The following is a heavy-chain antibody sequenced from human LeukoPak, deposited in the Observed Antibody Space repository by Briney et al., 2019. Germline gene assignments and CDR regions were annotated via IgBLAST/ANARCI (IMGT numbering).Heavy chain of an antibody. D-gene: IGHD3-22*01. CDR1: GYTLTELS. Sequence: SEKVSCKVSGYTLTELSMHWVRQAPGKGLEWMGGFDPEDGETIYAQKFQGRVTMTEDTSTDTAYMELSSLRSEDTAVYYCATDLGCYDSSGPIYYWGQGTLVTVSS. J-gene: IGHJ4*02. CDR3: ATDLGCYDSSGPIYY. V-gene: IGHV1-24*01. CDR2: FDPEDGET.